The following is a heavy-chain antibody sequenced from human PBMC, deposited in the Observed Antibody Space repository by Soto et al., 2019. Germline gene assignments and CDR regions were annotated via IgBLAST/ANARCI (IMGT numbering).Heavy chain of an antibody. CDR2: IYYSGST. Sequence: ASETLSLTCIVSGGSISSSSYSWAWIRQPPGKGLEWIGYIYYSGSTNYNPSLKSRVTISVDTSKNQFSLKLNSMTAADTAVYYCARHNYGSGSTYFDYWGQGTLVTVSS. CDR1: GGSISSSSYS. D-gene: IGHD3-10*01. J-gene: IGHJ4*02. CDR3: ARHNYGSGSTYFDY. V-gene: IGHV4-61*05.